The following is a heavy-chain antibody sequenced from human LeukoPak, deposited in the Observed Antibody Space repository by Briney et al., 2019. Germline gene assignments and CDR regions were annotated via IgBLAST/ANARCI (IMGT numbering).Heavy chain of an antibody. D-gene: IGHD1-26*01. CDR1: GFTFDDYG. J-gene: IGHJ4*02. CDR2: INWNGGST. V-gene: IGHV3-20*04. CDR3: ARVFTGSGSYSFDY. Sequence: GGSLRLSCAASGFTFDDYGMSWVRQAPGKGLEWVSGINWNGGSTGYADSVKGRFTISGDNAKNSLYLQMNSLRAEDTALYYCARVFTGSGSYSFDYWGQGTLVTVSS.